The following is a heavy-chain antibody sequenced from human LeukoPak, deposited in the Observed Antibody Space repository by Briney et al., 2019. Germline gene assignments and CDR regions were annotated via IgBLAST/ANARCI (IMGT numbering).Heavy chain of an antibody. CDR1: GFTFSSYW. J-gene: IGHJ4*02. CDR2: INQDGSAK. Sequence: QAGGSLRLSCAASGFTFSSYWMNWVRQAPGKGLEWVANINQDGSAKYYVDSVKGRFTFPRDNAMNSLFLQMNSLRAEDTTVYYCARDVHGGAFDYWGQGTLVTVSS. V-gene: IGHV3-7*01. CDR3: ARDVHGGAFDY. D-gene: IGHD4-23*01.